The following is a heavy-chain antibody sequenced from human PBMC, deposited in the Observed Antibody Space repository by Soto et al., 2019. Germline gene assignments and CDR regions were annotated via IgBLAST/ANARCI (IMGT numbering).Heavy chain of an antibody. CDR2: ISAYNGNT. CDR1: GYTFTSYG. D-gene: IGHD3-3*01. Sequence: GASVKVSCKASGYTFTSYGISWVRQAPGQGLEWMGWISAYNGNTNYAQKLQGRVTMTTDTSTSTAYMELRSLRSDDTAVYYCVREVEPYYDFWSGRKGWFDPWGQGTLVTVSS. V-gene: IGHV1-18*01. CDR3: VREVEPYYDFWSGRKGWFDP. J-gene: IGHJ5*02.